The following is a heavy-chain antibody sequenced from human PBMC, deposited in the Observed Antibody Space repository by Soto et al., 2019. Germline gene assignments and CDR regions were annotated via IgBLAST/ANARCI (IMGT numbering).Heavy chain of an antibody. V-gene: IGHV3-30*04. D-gene: IGHD2-2*01. CDR2: VSYDGRKK. J-gene: IGHJ5*02. CDR1: GFTFTSFA. Sequence: PGGSLRLSCAASGFTFTSFAMHWVRQAPGKGLEWVAVVSYDGRKKYYADSVKGRFTISRDNSLNTMYVQMNSLRPDDTAVYYCVRGGRSRPPYCFDTSCYGPAGSWGQGTLVTVSS. CDR3: VRGGRSRPPYCFDTSCYGPAGS.